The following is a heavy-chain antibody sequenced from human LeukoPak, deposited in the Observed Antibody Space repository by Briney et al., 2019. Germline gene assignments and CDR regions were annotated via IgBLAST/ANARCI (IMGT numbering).Heavy chain of an antibody. V-gene: IGHV3-48*02. CDR3: ARGLGYFDSSAYLPEYFHH. CDR1: GFTFNSYS. D-gene: IGHD3-22*01. CDR2: ISSSSSGI. Sequence: PGGSLRLSCAASGFTFNSYSMNWVRQAPGKGLEWLSYISSSSSGIYYADSVKGRFTISRDNAKKSLYLQMNSLRDEDTAVYYCARGLGYFDSSAYLPEYFHHWGQGTLVTVSS. J-gene: IGHJ1*01.